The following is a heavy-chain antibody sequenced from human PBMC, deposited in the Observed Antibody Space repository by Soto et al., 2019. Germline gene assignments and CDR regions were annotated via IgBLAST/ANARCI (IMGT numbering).Heavy chain of an antibody. D-gene: IGHD1-26*01. CDR3: AKWKWELFYYFDY. CDR2: IYYSGST. Sequence: SETLSLTCTVSGGSISSSSYYWGWIRQPPGKGLEWIGSIYYSGSTYYNPSLKSRVTISVDTSKNQFSLKLSSVTAADTAVYYCAKWKWELFYYFDYWGQGTLVTVSS. V-gene: IGHV4-39*01. J-gene: IGHJ4*02. CDR1: GGSISSSSYY.